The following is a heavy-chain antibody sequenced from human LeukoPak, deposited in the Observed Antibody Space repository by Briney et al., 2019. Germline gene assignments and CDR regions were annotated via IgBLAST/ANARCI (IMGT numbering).Heavy chain of an antibody. J-gene: IGHJ6*02. V-gene: IGHV3-48*04. CDR1: GFTFSGYD. Sequence: GGSLRLSCAASGFTFSGYDMSWVRQAPGKGLEWVSYTSSSSSTIYYADSVKSRFTISRDDAKNSLYLQMNSLRAEDTAVYYCARLRYYGMDVWGQGTTVTVSS. CDR3: ARLRYYGMDV. CDR2: TSSSSSTI.